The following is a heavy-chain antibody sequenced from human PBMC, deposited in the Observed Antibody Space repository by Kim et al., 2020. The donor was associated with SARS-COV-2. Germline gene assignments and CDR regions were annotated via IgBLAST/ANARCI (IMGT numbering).Heavy chain of an antibody. Sequence: ASVKVSCKASGYTFTSYGISWVRQAPGQGLEWMGWISAYTGNTNYAQKLQGRVTMTTDTSTSTAYMELRSLRSDDTAVYYCARLQSSQIWFGELLSERRFLYWGQGTLVTVSP. CDR1: GYTFTSYG. CDR2: ISAYTGNT. V-gene: IGHV1-18*01. J-gene: IGHJ4*02. D-gene: IGHD3-10*01. CDR3: ARLQSSQIWFGELLSERRFLY.